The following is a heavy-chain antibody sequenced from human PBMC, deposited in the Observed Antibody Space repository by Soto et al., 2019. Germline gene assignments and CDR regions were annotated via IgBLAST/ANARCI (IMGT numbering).Heavy chain of an antibody. CDR1: GFTFSSYA. CDR2: ISGSGGTT. D-gene: IGHD5-12*01. CDR3: EKPPEIVATTFYYDGLDV. Sequence: EVQLLESGGGLVQPGGSLRLSCVVSGFTFSSYAMTWVRKPPGKGLEWVSSISGSGGTTYYADSVKGRFTISRDNSKSTLYLQMDSLRAEDTAIYYCEKPPEIVATTFYYDGLDVRGQGTAVTVSS. J-gene: IGHJ6*02. V-gene: IGHV3-23*01.